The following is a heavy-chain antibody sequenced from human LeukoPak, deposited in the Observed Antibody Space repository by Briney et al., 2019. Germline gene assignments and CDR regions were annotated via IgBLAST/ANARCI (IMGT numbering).Heavy chain of an antibody. J-gene: IGHJ4*02. D-gene: IGHD6-19*01. Sequence: GGSLRLSCAASGFTFSSYAMSWVRQAPGKGLEWVSAISSGGSSYYADSLKGRFTISRDNSKNTLYLQMNSLRVDDTAVYFCAKSSSSGWSKAYFDYWGQGTLVTVSS. CDR3: AKSSSSGWSKAYFDY. CDR1: GFTFSSYA. V-gene: IGHV3-23*01. CDR2: ISSGGSS.